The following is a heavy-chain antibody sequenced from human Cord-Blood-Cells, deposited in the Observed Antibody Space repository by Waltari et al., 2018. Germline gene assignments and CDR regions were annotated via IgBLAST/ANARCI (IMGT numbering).Heavy chain of an antibody. CDR1: GFTFSNAW. CDR3: TTGHYGSGSLYGMDV. D-gene: IGHD3-10*01. J-gene: IGHJ6*02. CDR2: VKSKTDGGTT. Sequence: ESGGGLVKPGGSLRLSCAASGFTFSNAWMSWVRQAPGKGLEWVGSVKSKTDGGTTDYAAPVKGRFTISRDDSKNTLYLQMNSLKTEDTAVYYCTTGHYGSGSLYGMDVWGQGTTVTVSS. V-gene: IGHV3-15*01.